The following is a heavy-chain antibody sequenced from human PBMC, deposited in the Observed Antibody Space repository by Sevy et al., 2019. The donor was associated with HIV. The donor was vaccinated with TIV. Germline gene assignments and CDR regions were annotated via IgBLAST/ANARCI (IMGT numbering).Heavy chain of an antibody. CDR3: ARRYFDV. J-gene: IGHJ4*02. V-gene: IGHV3-7*01. Sequence: GGSLRLSCAASGFTFHTSWTQWVRQAPGKGLEWVANIRQDGNEIYYADSLKGRFTISRDNAMQSLYLEMNNLRVEDSGIYYCARRYFDVWGQGTLVTVSS. CDR1: GFTFHTSW. CDR2: IRQDGNEI. D-gene: IGHD3-16*02.